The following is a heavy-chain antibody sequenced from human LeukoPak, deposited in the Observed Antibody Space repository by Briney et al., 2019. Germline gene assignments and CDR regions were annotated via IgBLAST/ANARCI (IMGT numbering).Heavy chain of an antibody. V-gene: IGHV3-66*01. D-gene: IGHD3-16*01. Sequence: GGSLRLSCAASGFTVSSNYMSWVRQAPGKGLEWVSSIYIGGSTYYANSVKGRFTISRDNPNNTLYLQMHSLRAEDTAVYYCAREISRFGIWGQGTLVTVSS. CDR2: IYIGGST. J-gene: IGHJ4*02. CDR1: GFTVSSNY. CDR3: AREISRFGI.